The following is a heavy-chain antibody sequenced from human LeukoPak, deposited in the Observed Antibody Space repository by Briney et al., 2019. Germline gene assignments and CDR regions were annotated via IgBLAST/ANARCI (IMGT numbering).Heavy chain of an antibody. CDR3: ASAYCGGGCTPYWYFDL. CDR2: IYYSGSS. J-gene: IGHJ2*01. D-gene: IGHD2-21*02. CDR1: GGSISSSSHY. Sequence: PSETLSLTCTVSGGSISSSSHYWGWIRQPPGKGLEWIGSIYYSGSSYYNPSLKSRVTISVDTSKNQFSLKLSSVTAADTAVYYCASAYCGGGCTPYWYFDLWGRGTLVTVSS. V-gene: IGHV4-39*07.